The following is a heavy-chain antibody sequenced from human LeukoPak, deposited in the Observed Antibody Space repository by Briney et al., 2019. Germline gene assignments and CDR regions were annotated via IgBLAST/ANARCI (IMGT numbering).Heavy chain of an antibody. CDR2: IIPIFGTA. CDR3: ARLITGNFYGVAQLDY. CDR1: GGTFSSYA. D-gene: IGHD1-20*01. Sequence: ASVKVSCKASGGTFSSYAISWVRQAPGQGLEGMGGIIPIFGTANYAQKFQGRVTITADESTSTAYMELSSLRSEDTAVYYCARLITGNFYGVAQLDYWGQGTLVTVYS. J-gene: IGHJ4*02. V-gene: IGHV1-69*13.